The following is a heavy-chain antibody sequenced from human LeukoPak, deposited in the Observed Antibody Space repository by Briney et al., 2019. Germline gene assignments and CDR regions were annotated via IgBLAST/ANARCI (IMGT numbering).Heavy chain of an antibody. J-gene: IGHJ6*02. V-gene: IGHV4-4*07. D-gene: IGHD6-6*01. CDR1: GGSISTYY. CDR2: IYTSGST. CDR3: ARQVSHYSGSSGLYYYYGMDV. Sequence: SETLSLTCTVSGGSISTYYWSWIRQPARKGLEWIGRIYTSGSTNYNPSLKSRVTMSVDTSKNQFSLNLSSVTAADTAVYYCARQVSHYSGSSGLYYYYGMDVWGQGTTVTVSS.